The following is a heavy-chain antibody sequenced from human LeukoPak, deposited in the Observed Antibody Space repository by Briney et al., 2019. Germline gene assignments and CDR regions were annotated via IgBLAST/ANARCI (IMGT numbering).Heavy chain of an antibody. CDR1: GFTFSSYG. D-gene: IGHD4-17*01. V-gene: IGHV3-30*18. J-gene: IGHJ4*02. Sequence: GGSLRLSCEASGFTFSSYGMHWVRQAPGKGLEWVAVISYDGSNKYYADSVKGRFSISRDNSKKMLYLQMTSLRAEDTAVYFCAKPYDGYGSFDYWGQGTLVTVSS. CDR3: AKPYDGYGSFDY. CDR2: ISYDGSNK.